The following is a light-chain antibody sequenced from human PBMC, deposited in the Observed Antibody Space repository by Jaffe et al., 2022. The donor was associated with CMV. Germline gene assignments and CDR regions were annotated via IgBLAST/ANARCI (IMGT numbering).Light chain of an antibody. Sequence: SYVLTQPSSVSVAPGKTAKIACGGNNIGSKSVHWYQQKPGQAPVLVIYYDTDRPSGIPERFSGANSGNTATLTISRVEGGDEADYYCQVWDGSSDHWVFGGGTKLTVL. V-gene: IGLV3-21*04. J-gene: IGLJ3*02. CDR1: NIGSKS. CDR3: QVWDGSSDHWV. CDR2: YDT.